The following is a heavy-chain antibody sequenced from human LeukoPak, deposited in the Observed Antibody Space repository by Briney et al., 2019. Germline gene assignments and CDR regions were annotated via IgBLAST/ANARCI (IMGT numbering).Heavy chain of an antibody. CDR1: GYTFTSYG. Sequence: ASVKVSCKASGYTFTSYGISWVRQAPGQGLEWMGWISAYNGNTNYAQKFQGRVTITADESTSTAYMELSSLRSEDTAVYYCARSDYGGKTQGGYYFDYWGQGTLVTVSS. CDR3: ARSDYGGKTQGGYYFDY. D-gene: IGHD4-17*01. V-gene: IGHV1-18*01. J-gene: IGHJ4*02. CDR2: ISAYNGNT.